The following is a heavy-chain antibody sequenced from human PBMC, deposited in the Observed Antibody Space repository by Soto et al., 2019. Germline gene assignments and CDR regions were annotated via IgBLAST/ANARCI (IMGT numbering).Heavy chain of an antibody. D-gene: IGHD3-10*01. J-gene: IGHJ4*02. V-gene: IGHV4-39*01. CDR1: GGSISSSSYY. CDR3: ASMVRGVDFDY. Sequence: SETLSLTCTVSGGSISSSSYYWGWIRQPPGKGLEWIGSIYYSGSTYYNPSLKSRVTISVDTSKNQFSLKLSSVTAADMAVYYCASMVRGVDFDYWGQGTLVTVSS. CDR2: IYYSGST.